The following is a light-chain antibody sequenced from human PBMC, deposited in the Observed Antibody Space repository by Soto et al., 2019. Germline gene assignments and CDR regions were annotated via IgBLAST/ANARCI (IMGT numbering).Light chain of an antibody. CDR3: QSYDMSLNNYV. J-gene: IGLJ1*01. CDR2: DSD. Sequence: QSVLTQPPSVSGAPGQRVTISCTGSTSNIGAGYDVHWYQQLPGTAPKLLIYDSDNRPSGVPDRFSGSKSGTSASLAITGLQGEDEAAYFCQSYDMSLNNYVFGTGTKVTVL. V-gene: IGLV1-40*01. CDR1: TSNIGAGYD.